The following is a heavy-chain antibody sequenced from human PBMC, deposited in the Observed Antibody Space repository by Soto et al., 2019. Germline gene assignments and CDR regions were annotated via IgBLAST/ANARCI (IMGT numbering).Heavy chain of an antibody. Sequence: QVQLVQSGAEVKKPGSSVKVSCKASGGTFSSYAISWVRQAPGQGLEWMGGIIPIFGTPNYAQKFQGRVTITADESTSTAYMELSSLRSEDTAVYYCARDGYCSGGSCFLYYFDYWGQGTLVTVSS. J-gene: IGHJ4*02. CDR2: IIPIFGTP. D-gene: IGHD2-15*01. CDR3: ARDGYCSGGSCFLYYFDY. CDR1: GGTFSSYA. V-gene: IGHV1-69*01.